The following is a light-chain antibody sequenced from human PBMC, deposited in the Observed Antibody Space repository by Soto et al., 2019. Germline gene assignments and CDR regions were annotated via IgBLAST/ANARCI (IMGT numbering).Light chain of an antibody. Sequence: EVVLTQSPGTLSLSPGERATLSCRASQRVTSTYLAWYQQKPGQAPRLLIYGAFNRATGIPDRFSGSGSGTDFTLTIRRLEPEDFAVYFCQQYDKSPFTFGPGTKVDI. CDR1: QRVTSTY. CDR3: QQYDKSPFT. J-gene: IGKJ3*01. V-gene: IGKV3-20*01. CDR2: GAF.